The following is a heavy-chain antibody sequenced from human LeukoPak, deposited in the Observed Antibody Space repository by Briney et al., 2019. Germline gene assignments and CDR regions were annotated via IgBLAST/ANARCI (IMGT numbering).Heavy chain of an antibody. Sequence: GASVKVSCKASGYTFTSYDINWVRQATGQGLEWMGWMNPNSGNTGYAQKFQGRVTMTRNTSISTAYMELSSLRSEDTAVYYCARESYTRTYYDILTAIDPWGQGTLVTVSS. CDR3: ARESYTRTYYDILTAIDP. J-gene: IGHJ5*02. D-gene: IGHD3-9*01. CDR1: GYTFTSYD. CDR2: MNPNSGNT. V-gene: IGHV1-8*01.